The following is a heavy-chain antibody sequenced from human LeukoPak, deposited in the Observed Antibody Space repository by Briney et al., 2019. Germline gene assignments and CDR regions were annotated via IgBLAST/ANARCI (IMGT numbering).Heavy chain of an antibody. CDR1: GGSISSSSYY. D-gene: IGHD3-22*01. Sequence: PSETLSLTCTVSGGSISSSSYYWGWIRQPPGKGLEWIGSVYYTGSTYYNPSLQSRVTISVDTSKNQFSLKLSSVTAADTAVFYCATLGNRASGYYLPSDYWGQGTLVTASS. V-gene: IGHV4-39*07. CDR3: ATLGNRASGYYLPSDY. CDR2: VYYTGST. J-gene: IGHJ4*02.